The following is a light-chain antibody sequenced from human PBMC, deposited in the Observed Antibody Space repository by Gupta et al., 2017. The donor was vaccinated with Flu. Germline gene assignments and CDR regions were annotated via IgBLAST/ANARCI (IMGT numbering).Light chain of an antibody. Sequence: QSALTQPASVSGSPGQSITISFTGNSSDVGGYNYVSWYQQHPGKAPKLMIYEVSNRPSGVSNRFSGSKSGNTSSLTISGLQAEDEADYYCSSYTSIITRVFGTGTKVTVL. V-gene: IGLV2-14*01. CDR3: SSYTSIITRV. CDR1: SSDVGGYNY. CDR2: EVS. J-gene: IGLJ1*01.